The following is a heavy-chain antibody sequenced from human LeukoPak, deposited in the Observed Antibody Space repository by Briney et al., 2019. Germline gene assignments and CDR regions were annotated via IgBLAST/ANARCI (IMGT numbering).Heavy chain of an antibody. V-gene: IGHV3-23*01. Sequence: QAGGSLRLSCAASAFTFHSHAMSWVRQTPGKGLEWVSGITATGDATLYADSVRGRFTISRDNSKNTLYLHMSNLRAEDTGVYFCVYYDSSGYYYGRLRYWGQGTPVSVSS. CDR2: ITATGDAT. CDR1: AFTFHSHA. CDR3: VYYDSSGYYYGRLRY. D-gene: IGHD3-22*01. J-gene: IGHJ4*02.